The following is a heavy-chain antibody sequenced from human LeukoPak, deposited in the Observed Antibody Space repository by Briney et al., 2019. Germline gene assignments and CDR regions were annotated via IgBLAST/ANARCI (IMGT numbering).Heavy chain of an antibody. V-gene: IGHV1-18*01. J-gene: IGHJ6*02. D-gene: IGHD5-18*01. Sequence: AASVKVSCKASGYTFTSYGISWLRQAPGQGLEWLGWISAHNGNINYAQKLQGRVTMTTDTSTSTAYMELRSLRSDDTAVYYCARAAMADFSAGYYYGMDVWGQGTTVSVSS. CDR3: ARAAMADFSAGYYYGMDV. CDR1: GYTFTSYG. CDR2: ISAHNGNI.